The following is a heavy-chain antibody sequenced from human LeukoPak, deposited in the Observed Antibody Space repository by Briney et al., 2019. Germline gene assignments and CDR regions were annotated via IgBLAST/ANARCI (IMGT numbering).Heavy chain of an antibody. V-gene: IGHV1-69*13. CDR2: IIPIFGTR. Sequence: ASVKVSCMASGGTFSSYAINWVRQAPGQGLEWMGGIIPIFGTRNYAQKFQGRVTITADESTSTAYMELSSLRSEDTAVYYCARISYYYDSSGYYPGAFDIWGQGTMVTVSS. J-gene: IGHJ3*02. D-gene: IGHD3-22*01. CDR1: GGTFSSYA. CDR3: ARISYYYDSSGYYPGAFDI.